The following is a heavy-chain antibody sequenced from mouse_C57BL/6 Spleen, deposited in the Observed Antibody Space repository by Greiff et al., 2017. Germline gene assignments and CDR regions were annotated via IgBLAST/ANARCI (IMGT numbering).Heavy chain of an antibody. Sequence: VKLQQPGAELVMPGASVKLSCKASGYTFTSYWMHWVKQRPGQGLEWIGEIDPSDSYTNYNQKFKGKSTLTVDKSSSTAYMQLSSLTSEDSAVYYCARSPLFYFDYWGQGTTLTVSS. J-gene: IGHJ2*01. CDR3: ARSPLFYFDY. D-gene: IGHD1-1*01. CDR1: GYTFTSYW. V-gene: IGHV1-69*01. CDR2: IDPSDSYT.